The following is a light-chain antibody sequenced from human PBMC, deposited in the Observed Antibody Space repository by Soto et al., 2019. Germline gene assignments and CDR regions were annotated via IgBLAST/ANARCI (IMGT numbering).Light chain of an antibody. CDR2: GAS. CDR3: QQTFGTPRT. J-gene: IGKJ1*01. V-gene: IGKV3-15*01. Sequence: EIVMTQSPATLSVSPGERASLSCRASQSVSSNLAWFQKKPGQAPRLLIYGASTRATGIPARFSGSGSGTEFTLTISSLQSEDFATYYCQQTFGTPRTFGQGTEVDIK. CDR1: QSVSSN.